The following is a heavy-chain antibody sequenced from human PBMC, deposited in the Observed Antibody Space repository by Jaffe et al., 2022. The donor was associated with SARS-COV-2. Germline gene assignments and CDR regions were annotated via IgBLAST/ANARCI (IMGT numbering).Heavy chain of an antibody. CDR3: ATSPGYYDSSPFDY. CDR2: IRSKADGGTT. J-gene: IGHJ4*02. Sequence: EVQLVESGGGLLKPGGSLRLSCAVSGLTFTNAWMSWVRQAPGKGLEWVGRIRSKADGGTTDYAAPVEGRFTISRDDSKNTLYLQMDSLKAEDTAVYYCATSPGYYDSSPFDYWGQGTLVTVSS. D-gene: IGHD3-22*01. CDR1: GLTFTNAW. V-gene: IGHV3-15*01.